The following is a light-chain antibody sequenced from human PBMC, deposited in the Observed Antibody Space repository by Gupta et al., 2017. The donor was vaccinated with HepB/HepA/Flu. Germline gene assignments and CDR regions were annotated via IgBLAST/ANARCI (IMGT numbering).Light chain of an antibody. CDR3: QQDGSSPET. V-gene: IGKV3-20*01. CDR1: QSVSSSY. J-gene: IGKJ3*01. Sequence: EMVLTQSPGTLSSSPGERATLSCRASQSVSSSYLAWYPQKPGQAPRLLIYGASSRATGIPDRFSGSGSGTDFTLTISRLEPEDFAVYYCQQDGSSPETFGHGTKVDIK. CDR2: GAS.